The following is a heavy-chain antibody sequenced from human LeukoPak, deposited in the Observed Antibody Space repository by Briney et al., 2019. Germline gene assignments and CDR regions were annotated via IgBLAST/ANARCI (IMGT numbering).Heavy chain of an antibody. J-gene: IGHJ4*02. CDR1: GFTFSNYD. CDR2: IQYSGSKK. D-gene: IGHD5-12*01. CDR3: AKGGRHGHSSYERGYFDF. V-gene: IGHV3-30*02. Sequence: GGSLRLSCAASGFTFSNYDMHWVRQAPGKGLEWVAFIQYSGSKKYYLDSVEGRFTISRDNSKNTLYVQMNSLRTEDTAVYYCAKGGRHGHSSYERGYFDFWGQGTLVTVSS.